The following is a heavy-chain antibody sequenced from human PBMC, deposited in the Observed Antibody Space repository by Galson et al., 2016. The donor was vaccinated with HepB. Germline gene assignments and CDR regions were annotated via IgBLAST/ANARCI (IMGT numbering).Heavy chain of an antibody. J-gene: IGHJ6*02. Sequence: SVKVSCKASGYTFTGYGICWVRQAPGQGLEWMGWISGHDGYTSYAQKFQDRVTMTTDTSTTTAYMELRSLRPDDTAVYFCARVTLRYFDGSFYYSNMDVWGQGTKVTISS. CDR3: ARVTLRYFDGSFYYSNMDV. CDR2: ISGHDGYT. D-gene: IGHD3-9*01. CDR1: GYTFTGYG. V-gene: IGHV1-18*01.